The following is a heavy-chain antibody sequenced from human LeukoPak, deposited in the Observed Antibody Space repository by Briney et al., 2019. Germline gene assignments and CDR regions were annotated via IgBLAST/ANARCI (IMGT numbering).Heavy chain of an antibody. CDR3: AKRVGANHDAFDM. CDR1: GLTFCGCA. D-gene: IGHD1-26*01. Sequence: PGGSLRLSCAASGLTFCGCAMSWVREAPGEGLEWVSDISGTVGHTYYADSVKGRFTISRDNTKNTQYLQMNSLRADDTAVYYCAKRVGANHDAFDMWGQGTMVTVSS. V-gene: IGHV3-23*01. J-gene: IGHJ3*02. CDR2: ISGTVGHT.